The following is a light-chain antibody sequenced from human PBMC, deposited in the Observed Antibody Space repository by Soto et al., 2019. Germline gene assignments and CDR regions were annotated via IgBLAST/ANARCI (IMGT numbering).Light chain of an antibody. CDR2: DAS. CDR3: QHRTNWPPAIS. CDR1: RSVSAS. V-gene: IGKV3-11*01. Sequence: EIVLTQSPATLSLSPGERATLSCRASRSVSASLAWYQLKPGQAPRLLIYDASNRATDIPARFSGSGSGTDFTLTISSLEPEDFAVSYCQHRTNWPPAISFGQGTRLAIK. J-gene: IGKJ5*01.